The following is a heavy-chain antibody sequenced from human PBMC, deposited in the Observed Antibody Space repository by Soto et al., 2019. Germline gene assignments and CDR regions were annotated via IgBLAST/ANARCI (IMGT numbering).Heavy chain of an antibody. CDR3: ARGQRFSDWFDP. V-gene: IGHV4-4*07. D-gene: IGHD3-3*01. CDR2: VYSSGST. J-gene: IGHJ5*02. Sequence: SETLSLTCTVSGGAINSYYWTWIRQPAGKGLEWIGRVYSSGSTKYNPSLQSRVTMSLDTSKNQFSLRLTSVTAADTAVYYCARGQRFSDWFDPWGQGTLVTVSS. CDR1: GGAINSYY.